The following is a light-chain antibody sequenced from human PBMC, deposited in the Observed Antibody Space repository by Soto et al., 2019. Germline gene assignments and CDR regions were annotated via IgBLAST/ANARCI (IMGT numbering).Light chain of an antibody. V-gene: IGKV3-15*01. CDR1: QSVSSN. J-gene: IGKJ3*01. CDR3: QQYNDSPLT. CDR2: GAS. Sequence: EIVMTQSPATLSVSPGDRATLSCRASQSVSSNLAWYQQRPGQAPRLLIYGASTRAPGIPARFSGSGSGTEFTLTISSLQSEDFAVYYCQQYNDSPLTFGPGTKVDVK.